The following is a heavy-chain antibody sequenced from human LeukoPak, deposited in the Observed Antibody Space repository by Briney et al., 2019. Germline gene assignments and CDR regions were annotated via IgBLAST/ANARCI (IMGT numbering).Heavy chain of an antibody. D-gene: IGHD3-3*01. V-gene: IGHV3-23*01. CDR2: ISGSGGST. Sequence: GGSLRLSCAGSGFSFRSYVVNWVRQAPGKGLEWVSGISGSGGSTYYADSAKGRFTISRDNSKKTLYLQMNSLRAEDTAVYFCAALRFGVVITISDVDFWGQGTLVTVSS. J-gene: IGHJ4*02. CDR3: AALRFGVVITISDVDF. CDR1: GFSFRSYV.